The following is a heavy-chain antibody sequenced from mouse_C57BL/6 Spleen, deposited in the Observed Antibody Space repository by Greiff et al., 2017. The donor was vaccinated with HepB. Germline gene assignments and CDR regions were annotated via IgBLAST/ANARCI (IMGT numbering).Heavy chain of an antibody. Sequence: VQLQQSGAELARPGASVKMSCKASGYTFTSYTMHWVNQRPGQGLEWIGYINPSSGYTKYNQKFKDKATLTADKSSSTAYMQLSSLTSEDSAVYYCARGSLLGDYWGQGTTLTVSS. V-gene: IGHV1-4*01. CDR1: GYTFTSYT. CDR3: ARGSLLGDY. J-gene: IGHJ2*01. D-gene: IGHD1-2*01. CDR2: INPSSGYT.